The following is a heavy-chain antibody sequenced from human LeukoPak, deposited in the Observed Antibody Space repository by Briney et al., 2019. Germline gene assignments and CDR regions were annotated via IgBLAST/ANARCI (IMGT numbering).Heavy chain of an antibody. CDR1: GFTFSYYE. Sequence: PGGSLRLPCAASGFTFSYYEMNWVRQAPGKGLEWVSYINSRGSTIYYADSVKGRFTISRDNSKNTLYLQLNSLRAEDTAVYYCAEERFNDYGDFDYWGQGTLVTVSS. J-gene: IGHJ4*02. CDR3: AEERFNDYGDFDY. D-gene: IGHD4-17*01. V-gene: IGHV3-48*03. CDR2: INSRGSTI.